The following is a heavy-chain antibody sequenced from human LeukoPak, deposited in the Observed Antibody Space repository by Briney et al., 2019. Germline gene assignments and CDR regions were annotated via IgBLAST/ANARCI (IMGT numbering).Heavy chain of an antibody. V-gene: IGHV4-30-2*01. CDR1: GGSISSGGYY. D-gene: IGHD3-10*01. Sequence: PSETLSLTCTVTGGSISSGGYYWSWIRQAPEKGLEWIGYIYHSGSTYYNPSLKSRVTISVDRSKNQFSLKLSSVTVADSALYFCARGLLLWSGPSAFDIWGQGTMVTVSS. J-gene: IGHJ3*02. CDR2: IYHSGST. CDR3: ARGLLLWSGPSAFDI.